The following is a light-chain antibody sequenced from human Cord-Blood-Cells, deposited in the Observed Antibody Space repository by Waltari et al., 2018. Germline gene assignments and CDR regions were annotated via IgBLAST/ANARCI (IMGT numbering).Light chain of an antibody. CDR1: SSDVGGYNY. CDR2: EVS. V-gene: IGLV2-8*01. Sequence: QSALTQPPSASGSPGQSVTISCTGTSSDVGGYNYVSWYQQHPGKAPKLMIYEVSKRPSGVPDRFPGSKSGNTAPLTVSGLQAEDEADYYCSSYAGSNNLVFGRGTKLTVL. J-gene: IGLJ3*02. CDR3: SSYAGSNNLV.